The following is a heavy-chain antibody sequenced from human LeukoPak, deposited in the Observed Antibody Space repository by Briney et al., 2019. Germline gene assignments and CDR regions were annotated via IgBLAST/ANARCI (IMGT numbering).Heavy chain of an antibody. D-gene: IGHD3-22*01. CDR3: ARYRYYDSSGYVHYDMDV. CDR2: MNPNSGNT. V-gene: IGHV1-8*01. CDR1: GYTFTSCD. J-gene: IGHJ6*02. Sequence: ASVKVSCKASGYTFTSCDINWVRQATGQGLEWMGWMNPNSGNTGYAQKFQGRVTMTRNTSISTAYMELSSLRSEDTAVYYCARYRYYDSSGYVHYDMDVWGQGTTVTVSS.